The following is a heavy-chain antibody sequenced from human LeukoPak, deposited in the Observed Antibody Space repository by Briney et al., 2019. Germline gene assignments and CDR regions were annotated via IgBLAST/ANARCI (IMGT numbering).Heavy chain of an antibody. CDR2: IYSGGST. D-gene: IGHD1-26*01. J-gene: IGHJ4*02. V-gene: IGHV3-53*01. Sequence: GGSLRLSCAASGFTVSSNYMSWVRQAPGKGLEWVSLIYSGGSTYYADSVKGRFTISRDNTKNTLYLQMNSLRAEDTAVYYCARVWSRIVGATTSSEYWGQGTLVTVSS. CDR1: GFTVSSNY. CDR3: ARVWSRIVGATTSSEY.